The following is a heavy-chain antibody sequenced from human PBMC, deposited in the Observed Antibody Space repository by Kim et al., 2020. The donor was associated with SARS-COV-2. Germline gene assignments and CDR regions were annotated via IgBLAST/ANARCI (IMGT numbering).Heavy chain of an antibody. D-gene: IGHD3-22*01. CDR1: GFTFSSYG. CDR2: ISYDGSNK. CDR3: ASHNYYDSSGQDY. V-gene: IGHV3-33*05. Sequence: GGSLRLSCAASGFTFSSYGMHWVRQAPGKGLEWVAVISYDGSNKYYADSVKGRFTISRDNSKNTLYLQMNSLRAEDTAVYYCASHNYYDSSGQDYWGQGT. J-gene: IGHJ4*02.